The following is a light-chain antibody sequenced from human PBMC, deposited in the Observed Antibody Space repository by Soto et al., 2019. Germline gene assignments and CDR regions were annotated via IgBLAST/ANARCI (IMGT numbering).Light chain of an antibody. J-gene: IGKJ1*01. CDR3: QLYGSSRPP. CDR2: GAS. CDR1: QSVGYSY. V-gene: IGKV3-20*01. Sequence: EIVLTQSPGTLSLSPGERATLSCRASQSVGYSYLAWYQQKPGQAPRLLIHGASNRATGTPDRFSGSGSGTDFTLTVSRLEPEDFAVYYCQLYGSSRPPFGQGTKVEVK.